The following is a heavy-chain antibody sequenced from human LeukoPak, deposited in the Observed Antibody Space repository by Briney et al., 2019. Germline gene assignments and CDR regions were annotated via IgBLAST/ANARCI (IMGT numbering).Heavy chain of an antibody. D-gene: IGHD3-22*01. CDR3: ARASYYYDTTGLGAVDI. CDR2: INWNSDDI. CDR1: GFTFNDHA. J-gene: IGHJ3*02. Sequence: PGRSLRLSCAASGFTFNDHAMYWVREAPGKGLEGVTGINWNSDDIGYADSVKGRFTISRDDAKNSLSLQMNSLRTEDTALYYCARASYYYDTTGLGAVDIWGQGTMVTVSS. V-gene: IGHV3-9*01.